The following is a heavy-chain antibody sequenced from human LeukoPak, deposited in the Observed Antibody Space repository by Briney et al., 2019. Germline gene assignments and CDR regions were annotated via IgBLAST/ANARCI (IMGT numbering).Heavy chain of an antibody. CDR2: IYYIGST. J-gene: IGHJ4*02. V-gene: IGHV4-59*01. Sequence: PSETLSLTCSVSGGSIGSDYWTWIRQLPGGGVEWIGYIYYIGSTNYNPSLKSRVTISVDTSKNEVFLNLTSVTTADTALYYCARGRYSWNYDYWGQGTLVTVSS. CDR3: ARGRYSWNYDY. CDR1: GGSIGSDY. D-gene: IGHD1-1*01.